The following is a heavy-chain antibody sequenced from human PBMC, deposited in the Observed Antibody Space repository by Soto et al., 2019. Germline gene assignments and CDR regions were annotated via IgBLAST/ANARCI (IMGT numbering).Heavy chain of an antibody. V-gene: IGHV3-33*01. CDR1: GFTFSSYG. J-gene: IGHJ3*02. CDR2: IWYDGSNK. Sequence: GRSLRLSCAASGFTFSSYGMHWVRQAPGKGLEWVAIIWYDGSNKYYADSVKGRFTISRDNSKNTLYLQMNSLRAEDTAIYYCAVALTMVRGVIAFDIWGQGTMVTVSS. D-gene: IGHD3-10*01. CDR3: AVALTMVRGVIAFDI.